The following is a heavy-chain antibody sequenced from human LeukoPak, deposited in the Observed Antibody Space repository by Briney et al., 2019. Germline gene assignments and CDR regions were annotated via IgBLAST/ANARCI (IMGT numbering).Heavy chain of an antibody. CDR2: IIPIFGTA. D-gene: IGHD1-1*01. J-gene: IGHJ2*01. Sequence: ASVKASCTASGGTFSSYAISWVRQAPGQGLEWMGGIIPIFGTANYAQKFQGRVTITADESTSTAYMELSSLRSEDTAVYYCANWSRRGRVLWGRGTLVTVSS. CDR3: ANWSRRGRVL. V-gene: IGHV1-69*13. CDR1: GGTFSSYA.